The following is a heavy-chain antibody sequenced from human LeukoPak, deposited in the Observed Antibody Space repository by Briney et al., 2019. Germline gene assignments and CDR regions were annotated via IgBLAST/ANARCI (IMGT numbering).Heavy chain of an antibody. CDR3: ATDSIAVAGSTNADY. D-gene: IGHD6-19*01. CDR1: GYSISSGYY. Sequence: PSETLSLTCTVSGYSISSGYYWGWIRQPPGKGLEWIGSIYHSGSTYYNPSLKSRVTISVDTSKNQFSLKLSSVTAADTAVYYCATDSIAVAGSTNADYWGQGTLVTVSS. CDR2: IYHSGST. J-gene: IGHJ4*02. V-gene: IGHV4-38-2*02.